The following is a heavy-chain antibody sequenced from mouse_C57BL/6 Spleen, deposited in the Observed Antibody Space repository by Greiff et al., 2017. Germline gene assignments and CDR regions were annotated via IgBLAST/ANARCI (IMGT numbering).Heavy chain of an antibody. J-gene: IGHJ2*01. Sequence: QVQLQQSGAELVRPGASVTLSCKASGYTFTDYEMHWVKQTPVHGLEWIGAIDPETGGTAYNQKFKGKAILTADKSSSTAYMELRSLTSEDSAVYYGTRKFTFYYGSSYDYFDYWGQGTTLTVSS. CDR1: GYTFTDYE. CDR3: TRKFTFYYGSSYDYFDY. CDR2: IDPETGGT. D-gene: IGHD1-1*01. V-gene: IGHV1-15*01.